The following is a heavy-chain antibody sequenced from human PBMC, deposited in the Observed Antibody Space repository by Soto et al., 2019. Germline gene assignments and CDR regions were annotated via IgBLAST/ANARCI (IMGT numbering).Heavy chain of an antibody. J-gene: IGHJ4*02. D-gene: IGHD3-22*01. CDR3: ARARYYYDSSRYYFDY. CDR2: IYSGGST. V-gene: IGHV3-53*01. CDR1: GFTVSSNY. Sequence: GGSLRLSCAASGFTVSSNYMSWVRQAPGKGLEWVSVIYSGGSTYYADSVKGRFTISRDNSKNTLYLQMNSLRAEDTAVYYCARARYYYDSSRYYFDYWGQGTLVTVSS.